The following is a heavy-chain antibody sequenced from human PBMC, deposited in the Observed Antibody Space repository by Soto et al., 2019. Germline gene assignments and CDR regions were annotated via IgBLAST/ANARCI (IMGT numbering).Heavy chain of an antibody. CDR3: ARGIAAAARSAVYYFDY. CDR1: GFTFSSYA. D-gene: IGHD6-13*01. J-gene: IGHJ4*02. V-gene: IGHV3-23*01. Sequence: GGSLRLSCAASGFTFSSYAISWVRQAPGKGLEWVSAISGSGGSTYYADSVKGRFTISRDNAKNSLYLQMNSLRAEDTAVYYCARGIAAAARSAVYYFDYWGQGTLVTVSS. CDR2: ISGSGGST.